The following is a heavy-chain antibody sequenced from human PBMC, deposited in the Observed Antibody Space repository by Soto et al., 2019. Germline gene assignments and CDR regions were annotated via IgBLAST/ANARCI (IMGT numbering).Heavy chain of an antibody. D-gene: IGHD2-2*01. CDR2: ISSSSSYT. Sequence: PGGSLRLSCAASGFTFSDYYMSWIRQAPGKGLEWVSYISSSSSYTNYADSVKGRFTISRDSAKNSLYLQMNSLRAEDTAVYYCARDIGPHCSSTSCPSWIDYWGQGTLVTVSS. CDR3: ARDIGPHCSSTSCPSWIDY. V-gene: IGHV3-11*05. CDR1: GFTFSDYY. J-gene: IGHJ4*02.